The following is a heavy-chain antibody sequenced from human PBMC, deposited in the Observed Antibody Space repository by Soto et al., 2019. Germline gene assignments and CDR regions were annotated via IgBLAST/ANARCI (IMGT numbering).Heavy chain of an antibody. Sequence: QLQLQESGPGLVKPSETLSLTCTVSGGSISGSSFYWGWIRQPPGKGLEWIGSIYFGTTYYNPSLKSRVTISIDTSKNQFSLNLSSVTAADTALYYCARHLREYWVPPPYGMDVWGQGTTVTVSS. CDR1: GGSISGSSFY. J-gene: IGHJ6*02. CDR3: ARHLREYWVPPPYGMDV. V-gene: IGHV4-39*01. CDR2: IYFGTT. D-gene: IGHD3-10*01.